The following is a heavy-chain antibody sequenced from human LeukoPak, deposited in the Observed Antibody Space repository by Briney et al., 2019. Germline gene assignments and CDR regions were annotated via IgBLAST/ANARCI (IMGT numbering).Heavy chain of an antibody. Sequence: GASVKVSCKASGGTFISYASSWVRQAPGQGLEWMGGIIPIFGTANYAQKFQGRVTITTDESTSTAYMELSSLRSEDTAVYYCARGDVNYYGSGSYYYMDVWGKGTTVTVSS. D-gene: IGHD3-10*01. V-gene: IGHV1-69*05. CDR3: ARGDVNYYGSGSYYYMDV. CDR2: IIPIFGTA. J-gene: IGHJ6*03. CDR1: GGTFISYA.